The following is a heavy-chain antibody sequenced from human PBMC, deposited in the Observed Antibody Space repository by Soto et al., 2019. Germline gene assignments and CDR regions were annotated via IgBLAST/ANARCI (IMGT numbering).Heavy chain of an antibody. J-gene: IGHJ6*02. CDR2: IYSVAST. V-gene: IGHV3-66*01. Sequence: EVQLVESGGGLVQPGGSLRLSCAASGFTVSSNYMSWVRQAPGKGLEWVSVIYSVASTYYADSVKGRFTISRDNSKNTLYLQMNRLRAEDTAVYYCARDRIPTGMDVWGQGTTVTVSS. CDR3: ARDRIPTGMDV. CDR1: GFTVSSNY.